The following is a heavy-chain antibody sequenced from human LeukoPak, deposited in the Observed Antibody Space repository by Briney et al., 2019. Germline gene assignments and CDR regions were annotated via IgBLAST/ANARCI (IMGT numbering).Heavy chain of an antibody. CDR2: INSDGSST. J-gene: IGHJ6*02. Sequence: ETLSLTCAVSGGSISSSNWWSWVRQPPGKGLVWVSRINSDGSSTSYADSVKGRFTISRDNAKNTLYLQMNSLRAEDTAVYYCARASGLTIFGVVSPGGFYDMDVWGQGTTVTVSS. CDR1: GGSISSSNW. D-gene: IGHD3-3*01. CDR3: ARASGLTIFGVVSPGGFYDMDV. V-gene: IGHV3-74*01.